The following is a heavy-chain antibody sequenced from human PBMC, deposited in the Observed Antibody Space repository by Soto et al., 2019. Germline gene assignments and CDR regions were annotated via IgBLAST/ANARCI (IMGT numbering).Heavy chain of an antibody. CDR3: ARKLCSSTSCSYDWFDP. D-gene: IGHD2-2*01. CDR2: ISAYNGNT. J-gene: IGHJ5*02. Sequence: ASVKVSCKASGYTFTSYGISWVRQAPGQGLEWMGWISAYNGNTNYAQKLQGRVTMTTDTSTSTAYMELRSLRSDDTAVYYCARKLCSSTSCSYDWFDPWGQGTLVTVSS. CDR1: GYTFTSYG. V-gene: IGHV1-18*01.